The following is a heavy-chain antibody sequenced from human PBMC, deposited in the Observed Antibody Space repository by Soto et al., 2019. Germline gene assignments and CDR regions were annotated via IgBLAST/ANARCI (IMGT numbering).Heavy chain of an antibody. Sequence: EVQLVESGGGLVQPGGSLRLSCVASGFTFSSYWMTWIRQAPGKGLEWVANISPDGSGKYYVDSVKGRFTVSRDNAKNSLYLQMNSLGVEDTAVYFCARDIVVSPPAPYPAGWGQGTLVTVSA. CDR2: ISPDGSGK. CDR3: ARDIVVSPPAPYPAG. D-gene: IGHD2-15*01. CDR1: GFTFSSYW. J-gene: IGHJ4*02. V-gene: IGHV3-7*01.